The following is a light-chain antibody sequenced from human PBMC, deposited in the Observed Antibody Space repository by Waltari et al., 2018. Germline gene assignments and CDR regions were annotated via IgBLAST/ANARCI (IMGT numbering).Light chain of an antibody. J-gene: IGKJ3*01. V-gene: IGKV1-5*03. Sequence: DIKMTQSPSTLAASVGYTVTITCRASQSITRWLSGYQQKPGKAPKLLIYQASTLESGVPSRFSGSGSGTEFTLTISSLQPDDFATYYCQQYNTYFFTFGPGTKVDIK. CDR3: QQYNTYFFT. CDR1: QSITRW. CDR2: QAS.